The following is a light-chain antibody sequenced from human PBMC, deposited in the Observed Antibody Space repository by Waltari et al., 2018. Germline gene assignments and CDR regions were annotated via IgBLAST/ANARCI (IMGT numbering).Light chain of an antibody. J-gene: IGLJ2*01. CDR1: KMGAQY. Sequence: SSDLSQPPSVSVSPGQTASITCSGAKMGAQYASWYQQKPRQSPVLVIYQDHRRPSALPDCSSASNYANTPTLTISGTQTTDEADYNCQAWDSGTAVYGGGTKLTVL. V-gene: IGLV3-1*01. CDR3: QAWDSGTAV. CDR2: QDH.